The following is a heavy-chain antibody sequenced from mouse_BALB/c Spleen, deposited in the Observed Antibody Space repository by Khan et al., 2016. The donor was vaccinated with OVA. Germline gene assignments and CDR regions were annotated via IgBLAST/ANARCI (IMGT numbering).Heavy chain of an antibody. Sequence: VQLKQSGPELVKPGASVKISCKASGYSFTGYFMNWVMQSHGKSLEWIGRINPHIGETFYNQKFKDKATLTVDKSSITAHMELRSLASEDSAVYYCARIYGSDFDYWGQGTTLTVSS. CDR1: GYSFTGYF. V-gene: IGHV1-20*02. CDR3: ARIYGSDFDY. D-gene: IGHD1-1*01. J-gene: IGHJ2*01. CDR2: INPHIGET.